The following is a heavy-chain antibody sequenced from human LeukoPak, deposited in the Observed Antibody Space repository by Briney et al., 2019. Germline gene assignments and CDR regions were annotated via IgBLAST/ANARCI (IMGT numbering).Heavy chain of an antibody. V-gene: IGHV4-38-2*02. D-gene: IGHD3-3*01. CDR1: GYSISSGYY. Sequence: NPSETLSLTCAVSGYSISSGYYWGWIRQPPGKGPEWIGSIYHSGSTYYNPSLKSRVTISVDTSKNQFSLKLSSVTAADTAVYYCARDKHYDFWSGYHPYDAFDIWGQGTMVTVSS. CDR3: ARDKHYDFWSGYHPYDAFDI. J-gene: IGHJ3*02. CDR2: IYHSGST.